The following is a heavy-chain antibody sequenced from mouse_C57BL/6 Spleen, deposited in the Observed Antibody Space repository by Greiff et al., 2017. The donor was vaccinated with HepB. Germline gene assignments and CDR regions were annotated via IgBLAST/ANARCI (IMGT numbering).Heavy chain of an antibody. V-gene: IGHV2-2*01. CDR2: IWSGGST. CDR1: GFSLTSYG. CDR3: ARNWNDGYAMDY. Sequence: VQLVESGPGLVQPSQSLSITCTVSGFSLTSYGVHWVRQSPGKGLEWLGVIWSGGSTDYNAAFISRLSISKDNSKGQVFFKMNSLQADDTAIYYCARNWNDGYAMDYWGQGTSVTVSS. J-gene: IGHJ4*01. D-gene: IGHD2-3*01.